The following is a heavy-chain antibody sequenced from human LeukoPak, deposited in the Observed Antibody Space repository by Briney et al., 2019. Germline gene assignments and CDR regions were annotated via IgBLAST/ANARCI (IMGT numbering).Heavy chain of an antibody. CDR3: ARGLAVAGTFVRKNWFDP. V-gene: IGHV4-39*01. CDR1: GGSISSSSYY. D-gene: IGHD6-19*01. CDR2: IYYSGST. Sequence: SETLSLTCTVSGGSISSSSYYWGWIRQPPGKGLEWIGSIYYSGSTYYNPSLKSRVTISVDTSKNQFSLKLSSVTAADTAVYYCARGLAVAGTFVRKNWFDPWGQGTLVTVSS. J-gene: IGHJ5*02.